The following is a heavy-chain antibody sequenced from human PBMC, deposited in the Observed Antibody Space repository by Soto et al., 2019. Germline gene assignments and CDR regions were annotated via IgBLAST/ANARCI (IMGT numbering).Heavy chain of an antibody. D-gene: IGHD2-15*01. Sequence: GASVKVSCNASGGTFSSYAISWVRQAPGQGLEWMGGIIPIFGTANYAQKFQGRVTITADESTSTAYMELSSLRSEDTAVYYCAGEVSGSGGSCYGYYYFDYWGQGTLVTVSS. J-gene: IGHJ4*02. CDR2: IIPIFGTA. CDR1: GGTFSSYA. V-gene: IGHV1-69*13. CDR3: AGEVSGSGGSCYGYYYFDY.